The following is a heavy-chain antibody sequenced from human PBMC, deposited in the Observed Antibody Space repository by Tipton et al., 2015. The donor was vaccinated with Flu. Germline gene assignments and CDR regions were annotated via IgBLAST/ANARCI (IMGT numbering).Heavy chain of an antibody. CDR1: GYNFIYSA. CDR3: ARDSGGGRAYCDF. D-gene: IGHD2-15*01. CDR2: INAGNGNT. V-gene: IGHV1-3*03. J-gene: IGHJ4*02. Sequence: QSGPEVKKPGASVKVSCKTSGYNFIYSALHWVRQAPGQSLEWIGWINAGNGNTKYSQDFRNRVTITRDTSATTVYMELSSLTSDDMAVYYCARDSGGGRAYCDFWGQGTLVTVSS.